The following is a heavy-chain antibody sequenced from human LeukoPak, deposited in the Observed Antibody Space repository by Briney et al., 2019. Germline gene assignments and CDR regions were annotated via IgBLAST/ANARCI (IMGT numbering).Heavy chain of an antibody. CDR2: INSGGST. V-gene: IGHV3-66*01. CDR1: GFTVSSKY. J-gene: IGHJ5*02. CDR3: AREIGDWFDP. Sequence: GGSLRLSCAASGFTVSSKYMSWVRQAPGKGLEWVSVINSGGSTYYAGSVKGRSTISRDNSKNMVYLQMDSLRAEDTAVYYCAREIGDWFDPWGQGTLVTVSS.